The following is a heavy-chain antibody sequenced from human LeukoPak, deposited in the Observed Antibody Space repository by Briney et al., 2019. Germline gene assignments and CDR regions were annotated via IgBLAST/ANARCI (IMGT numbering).Heavy chain of an antibody. CDR2: IKQDGSEK. Sequence: PGGSLRLSCAASGFTFSSYWMSWVRQAPGKGLEWVANIKQDGSEKYYVDSVKGRFTISSDNAKNSLYLQMNSLRAEDTAVYYCARSHYDFWSGYFAPWFDPWGQGTLVTASS. CDR3: ARSHYDFWSGYFAPWFDP. J-gene: IGHJ5*02. CDR1: GFTFSSYW. D-gene: IGHD3-3*01. V-gene: IGHV3-7*01.